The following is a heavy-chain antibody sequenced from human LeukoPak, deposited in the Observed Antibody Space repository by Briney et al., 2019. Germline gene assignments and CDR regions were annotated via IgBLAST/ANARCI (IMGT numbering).Heavy chain of an antibody. CDR3: AREGGAISPNHYYYYYMDV. V-gene: IGHV4-4*02. Sequence: SGTLSLTCAVSGGSISSSNWWSWVRQPPGKGLEWIGEIYHSGSTNYNPSLKSRVTISVDKSKNQFSLKLSSVTAADTAVYYCAREGGAISPNHYYYYYMDVWGKGTTVTVSS. J-gene: IGHJ6*03. CDR2: IYHSGST. D-gene: IGHD3-16*01. CDR1: GGSISSSNW.